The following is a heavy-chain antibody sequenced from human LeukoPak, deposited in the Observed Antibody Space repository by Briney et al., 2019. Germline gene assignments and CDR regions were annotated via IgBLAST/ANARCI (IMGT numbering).Heavy chain of an antibody. CDR2: IYYTGST. Sequence: PSETLSLTCTVSGGSISSGDYCWSWIRQPPGEGLEWIGYIYYTGSTYYNPSLKSRITMSKDTSKNQFSLKVYSVTAADTALYYCARGLLRFFEYWGQGTPVTVSS. D-gene: IGHD3-3*01. V-gene: IGHV4-30-4*01. CDR1: GGSISSGDYC. J-gene: IGHJ4*02. CDR3: ARGLLRFFEY.